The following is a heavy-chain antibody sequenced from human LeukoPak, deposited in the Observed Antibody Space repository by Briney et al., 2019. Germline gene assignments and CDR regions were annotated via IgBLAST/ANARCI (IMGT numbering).Heavy chain of an antibody. CDR3: ARGGLDGFDY. Sequence: GSSVKVSSKASVGTFSSYAISWVRHAPGQGLEWMGRIIPIFGTANYAQKFQGRVTITTDESTSTAYMELSSLRSEDTAVYYCARGGLDGFDYWGQGTLVTVSS. CDR1: VGTFSSYA. D-gene: IGHD3-16*01. CDR2: IIPIFGTA. V-gene: IGHV1-69*05. J-gene: IGHJ4*02.